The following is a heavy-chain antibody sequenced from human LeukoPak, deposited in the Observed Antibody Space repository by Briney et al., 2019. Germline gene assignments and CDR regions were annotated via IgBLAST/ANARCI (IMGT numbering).Heavy chain of an antibody. V-gene: IGHV3-30*03. D-gene: IGHD5-18*01. CDR3: TAIDSY. J-gene: IGHJ4*02. CDR1: GFTLSSYD. CDR2: ISYDGSNK. Sequence: GGSLGLSCAASGFTLSSYDMHWVRQAPGKGLEWVAVISYDGSNKYYADSVKGRFTISRDNSKNTLYLQMNSLRAEDTAVYYCTAIDSYWGQGTLVTVSS.